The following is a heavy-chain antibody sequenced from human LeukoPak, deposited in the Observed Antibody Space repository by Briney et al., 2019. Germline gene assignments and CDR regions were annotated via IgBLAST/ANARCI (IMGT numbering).Heavy chain of an antibody. V-gene: IGHV3-9*01. Sequence: PGGSLRLSCAASGFTFDDYAVHWVRQAPGKGLEWVSGISWNSGSIGYADSVKGRFTISRDNAKNSLYLQMNSLRAEDTALYYCAKDGDGYNPPYFDYWGQGTLVTVSS. CDR2: ISWNSGSI. CDR3: AKDGDGYNPPYFDY. J-gene: IGHJ4*02. CDR1: GFTFDDYA. D-gene: IGHD5-24*01.